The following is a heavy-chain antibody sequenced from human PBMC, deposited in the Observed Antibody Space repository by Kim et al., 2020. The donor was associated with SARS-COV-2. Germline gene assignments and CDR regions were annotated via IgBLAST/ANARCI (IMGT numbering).Heavy chain of an antibody. Sequence: GGSLRLSCAASGFTFDDFAMNWVRQPPGKGLEWVSGISWNSGNIGYADSVKGRFTISRDNAKNSLYLQMNNLRAEDTALYYCAKHRTSRGPYYYFHMDVWGQGTTVTVSS. D-gene: IGHD3-10*01. CDR2: ISWNSGNI. CDR1: GFTFDDFA. J-gene: IGHJ6*02. V-gene: IGHV3-9*01. CDR3: AKHRTSRGPYYYFHMDV.